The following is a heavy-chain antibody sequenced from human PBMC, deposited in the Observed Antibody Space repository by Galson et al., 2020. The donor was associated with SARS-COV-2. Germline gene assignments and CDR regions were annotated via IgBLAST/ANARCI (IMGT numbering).Heavy chain of an antibody. CDR1: GFTFSTYA. V-gene: IGHV3-33*01. CDR2: IWSDGINK. Sequence: EGSLRLSCAASGFTFSTYAMNWVRQAPGKGLEWVAVIWSDGINKYYLDSVKGRFTISRDNSKNTVYLQMNSLGVDDTALYYCVSSIIAAGTIDQWGQGTQVTVSS. D-gene: IGHD6-13*01. CDR3: VSSIIAAGTIDQ. J-gene: IGHJ5*02.